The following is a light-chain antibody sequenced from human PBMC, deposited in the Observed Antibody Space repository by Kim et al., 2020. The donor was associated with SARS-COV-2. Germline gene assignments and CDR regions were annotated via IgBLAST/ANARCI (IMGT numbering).Light chain of an antibody. CDR1: SSDVGGYNY. V-gene: IGLV2-11*01. Sequence: GQSVTISCTGTSSDVGGYNYVSWYQQHPGKAPKLMIYDVSKRPSGVPDRFSGSKSGNTASLTISGLQAEDEADYYCCSYAGSYTQWVFGGGTKLTVL. CDR3: CSYAGSYTQWV. J-gene: IGLJ3*02. CDR2: DVS.